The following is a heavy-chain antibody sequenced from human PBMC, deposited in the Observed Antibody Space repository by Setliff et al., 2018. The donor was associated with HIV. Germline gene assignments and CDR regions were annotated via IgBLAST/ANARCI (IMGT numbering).Heavy chain of an antibody. J-gene: IGHJ4*02. CDR2: IYPGDSDT. CDR3: ARAAPYCSGTSCYTKY. CDR1: GYSFTSYW. V-gene: IGHV5-51*01. D-gene: IGHD2-15*01. Sequence: GESLKISCKGSGYSFTSYWIGWVRRMPGKGLEWMGIIYPGDSDTRYSPSFQGQVTMSADKSINTAYLQWSSLKAPDTAIYYCARAAPYCSGTSCYTKYWGRGTLVTVSS.